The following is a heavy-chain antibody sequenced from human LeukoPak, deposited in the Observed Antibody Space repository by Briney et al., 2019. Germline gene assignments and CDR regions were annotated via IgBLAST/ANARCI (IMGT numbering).Heavy chain of an antibody. V-gene: IGHV1-2*02. CDR1: GYTFTGYY. Sequence: GASVKGSCKASGYTFTGYYMHWVRQAPGQGLEWMGWINPNSGGTNYVQKFQGRVTMTRDTSISTAYMELSRLRSDDTAVYYCARVGGVVPAAHKNNWFDPWGQGTLVTVSS. CDR2: INPNSGGT. CDR3: ARVGGVVPAAHKNNWFDP. D-gene: IGHD2-2*01. J-gene: IGHJ5*02.